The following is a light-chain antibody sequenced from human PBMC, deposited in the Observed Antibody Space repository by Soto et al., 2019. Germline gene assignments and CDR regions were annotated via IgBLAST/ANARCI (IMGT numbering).Light chain of an antibody. Sequence: SPSPGGPAPLSCWSCQTVRINYLAWYQQKPGQAPRLLIYGASTRATGIPARFSGSGSGTEFTLTICSLQSEDFTLYWCPLYNIWPQTFGQ. CDR1: QTVRIN. CDR3: PLYNIWPQT. V-gene: IGKV3-15*01. CDR2: GAS. J-gene: IGKJ1*01.